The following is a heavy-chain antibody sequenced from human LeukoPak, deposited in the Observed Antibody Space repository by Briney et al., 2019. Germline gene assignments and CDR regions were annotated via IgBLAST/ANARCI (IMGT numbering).Heavy chain of an antibody. Sequence: GGSLRLSCAASGFTFSSYWMSWVRQAPGKGLEWVANIKQDGSEKYYVDSVKGRFTISRDNSKNTLYLQMNSLRAEDTAVYYCARDSGYYYGSGSPYDYWGQGTLVTVSS. D-gene: IGHD3-10*01. V-gene: IGHV3-7*01. CDR3: ARDSGYYYGSGSPYDY. CDR2: IKQDGSEK. CDR1: GFTFSSYW. J-gene: IGHJ4*02.